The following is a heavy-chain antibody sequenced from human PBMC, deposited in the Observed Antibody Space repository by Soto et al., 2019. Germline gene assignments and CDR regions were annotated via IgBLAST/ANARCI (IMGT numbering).Heavy chain of an antibody. CDR1: GFTFSSYA. V-gene: IGHV3-23*01. CDR3: AKGYYYDSSGYRLGFDY. J-gene: IGHJ4*02. CDR2: ISGSGGST. D-gene: IGHD3-22*01. Sequence: EVQLLESGGGLVQPGGSLRLSCAASGFTFSSYAMSWVRQAPGKGLEWVSAISGSGGSTYYADSVKGRFTISRDNSKNTLYLQMNSLSAEDTAVYYCAKGYYYDSSGYRLGFDYWGQGTLVTVSS.